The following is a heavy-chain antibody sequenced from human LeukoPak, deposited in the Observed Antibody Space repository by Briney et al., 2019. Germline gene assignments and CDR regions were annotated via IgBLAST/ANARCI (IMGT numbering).Heavy chain of an antibody. D-gene: IGHD3-10*01. CDR3: ARTKSEIAYGQHHGLDN. CDR2: ISSSGRTI. Sequence: GGSLRLSCAASGITFSDHYMNWIRQAPGKGLEWVSYISSSGRTIDYADSVKGRFTISRDNAKKSLYLQMNSLRTEDTAVYYCARTKSEIAYGQHHGLDNWGQGILVTVSS. V-gene: IGHV3-11*01. J-gene: IGHJ4*02. CDR1: GITFSDHY.